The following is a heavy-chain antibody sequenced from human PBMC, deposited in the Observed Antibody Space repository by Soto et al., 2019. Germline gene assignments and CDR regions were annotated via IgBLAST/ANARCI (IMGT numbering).Heavy chain of an antibody. CDR3: AKNPESYAWGLEGYCDY. V-gene: IGHV3-30*18. Sequence: QVQLVESGGGVVQPGRSLRVSCAASGFTFSSYGMNWVRQAPGKGLGWVAIISYDGSDKYYADSVKGRFTISRDNSKNTLYLQMNSLRGENTSVYYCAKNPESYAWGLEGYCDYWGQGTLVTVSS. D-gene: IGHD3-16*01. J-gene: IGHJ4*02. CDR2: ISYDGSDK. CDR1: GFTFSSYG.